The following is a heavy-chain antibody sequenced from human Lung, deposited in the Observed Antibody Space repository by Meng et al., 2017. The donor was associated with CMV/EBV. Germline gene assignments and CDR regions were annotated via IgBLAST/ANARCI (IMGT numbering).Heavy chain of an antibody. V-gene: IGHV3-48*04. J-gene: IGHJ6*04. Sequence: GESLKISCAASGFTFSSYSMNWVRQAPGKGLEWVSYISSSSSTIYYADSVKGRFTISRDNAKNSLYLQMNSLRAEDTAVYYCARGLRYYDFWSGSDIYGMDVWGKGTXVTVSS. CDR1: GFTFSSYS. CDR2: ISSSSSTI. D-gene: IGHD3-3*01. CDR3: ARGLRYYDFWSGSDIYGMDV.